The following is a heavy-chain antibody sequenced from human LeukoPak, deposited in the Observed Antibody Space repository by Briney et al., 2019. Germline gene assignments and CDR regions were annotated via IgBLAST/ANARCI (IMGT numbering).Heavy chain of an antibody. V-gene: IGHV3-53*01. J-gene: IGHJ3*02. D-gene: IGHD1-14*01. CDR2: IYNDGRA. Sequence: GGSLRLSCAASGFTVSSNYMSWVRQAPGKGLEWVSVIYNDGRAYYADSVKGRFTISRDNSKNTLYLQMNSLRAEDTAVYYCARVVPDGMARGSFDIWGQGTMVTVSS. CDR3: ARVVPDGMARGSFDI. CDR1: GFTVSSNY.